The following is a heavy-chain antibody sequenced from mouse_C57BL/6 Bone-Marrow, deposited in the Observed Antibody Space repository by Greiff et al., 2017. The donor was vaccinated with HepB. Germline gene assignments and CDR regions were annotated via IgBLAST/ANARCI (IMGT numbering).Heavy chain of an antibody. V-gene: IGHV5-4*03. J-gene: IGHJ2*01. CDR3: ARGTSH. CDR1: GFTFSSYD. Sequence: EVKLVESGGGLVKPGGSLKLSCAASGFTFSSYDMSWVRQTPEKRLEWVATSSDGGSYTYYPDNVKGRFTISRDNAKNNLYLQMSHLKSEDTAMYYCARGTSHWGQGTTLTVSS. CDR2: SSDGGSYT.